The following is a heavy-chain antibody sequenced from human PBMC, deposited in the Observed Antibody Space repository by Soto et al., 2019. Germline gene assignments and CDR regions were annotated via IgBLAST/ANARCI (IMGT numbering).Heavy chain of an antibody. D-gene: IGHD1-26*01. CDR3: AKGVGSYYFDY. CDR2: IPYDGNNK. CDR1: GFTFSRYP. V-gene: IGHV3-30-3*01. Sequence: QVQLVESGGGVVQPGRSLRLSCAASGFTFSRYPMYWVRQAPGNGLEWVAVIPYDGNNKYYADSVKGRFTISRDNAKNTLYLLMNNLRPEDTAVYYCAKGVGSYYFDYWGQGTLVTVSS. J-gene: IGHJ4*02.